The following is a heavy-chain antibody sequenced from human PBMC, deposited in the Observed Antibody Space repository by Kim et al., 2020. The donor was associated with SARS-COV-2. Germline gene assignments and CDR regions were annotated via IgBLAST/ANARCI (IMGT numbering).Heavy chain of an antibody. V-gene: IGHV3-23*01. CDR2: ISGSGGSK. D-gene: IGHD1-1*01. Sequence: GGSLRLSCAASRFTFSSYYMSWVRQAPGKGLEWVSGISGSGGSKYYIESEKGRFTISSDNSKNTLYLQMNSLRAEDTAVYFCAKGGASEAWYSFDYWGQGTLVTVSS. CDR3: AKGGASEAWYSFDY. J-gene: IGHJ4*02. CDR1: RFTFSSYY.